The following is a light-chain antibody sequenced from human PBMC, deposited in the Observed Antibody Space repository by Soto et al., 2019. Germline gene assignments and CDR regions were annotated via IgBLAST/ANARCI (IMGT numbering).Light chain of an antibody. Sequence: QSALTQPASVSGSPGQSITISCIGTSSDVGSYNLVSWYQHCPDKAPKLIIYEGTKRPSEISDRFSGSESDTTASLIISGLQPEDEADYYCSSYAGSSARVVFGGGTKLTVL. J-gene: IGLJ2*01. CDR2: EGT. CDR3: SSYAGSSARVV. V-gene: IGLV2-23*01. CDR1: SSDVGSYNL.